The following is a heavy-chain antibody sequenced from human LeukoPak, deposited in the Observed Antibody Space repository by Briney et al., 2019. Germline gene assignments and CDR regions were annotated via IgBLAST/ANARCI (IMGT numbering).Heavy chain of an antibody. CDR2: MYYTGTT. V-gene: IGHV4-59*01. D-gene: IGHD3-22*01. CDR3: ARYSSGNFDY. Sequence: SSETLSLTCTVSGGSISGSYWSWIRQAPGKGLEWIGYMYYTGTTHYNPSLKSRVTMSVDTSKNQFSLKLNSVTAADTALYYCARYSSGNFDYWGQGTLVTVSS. J-gene: IGHJ4*02. CDR1: GGSISGSY.